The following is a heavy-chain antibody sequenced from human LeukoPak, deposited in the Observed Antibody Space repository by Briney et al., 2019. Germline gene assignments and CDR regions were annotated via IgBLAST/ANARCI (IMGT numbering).Heavy chain of an antibody. CDR3: ARYSSSWYYFHMDV. J-gene: IGHJ6*03. Sequence: GGSLRLSCAASGFTFSDYYMSWIRQAPGKGLEWVSYISSSGSTIYYADSVKGRFTISRDNAKNSLYLQMNSLRAEDTAVYYRARYSSSWYYFHMDVWGKGTTVTVSS. CDR1: GFTFSDYY. CDR2: ISSSGSTI. D-gene: IGHD6-13*01. V-gene: IGHV3-11*04.